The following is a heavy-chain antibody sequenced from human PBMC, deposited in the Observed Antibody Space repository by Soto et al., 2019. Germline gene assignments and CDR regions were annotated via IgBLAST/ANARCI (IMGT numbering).Heavy chain of an antibody. V-gene: IGHV3-53*01. D-gene: IGHD5-18*01. CDR1: GFLVNSAY. Sequence: EVQLVESGGGLIPPGGSLRLSCAASGFLVNSAYMTWVRQAPGKGLEWLSMINSDGSTLYAESVKGRFTISRDNSKNKLDLQMNSLRAEGTSMYNCARSGYRSAWGYWGQGTLVIVTS. J-gene: IGHJ4*02. CDR2: INSDGST. CDR3: ARSGYRSAWGY.